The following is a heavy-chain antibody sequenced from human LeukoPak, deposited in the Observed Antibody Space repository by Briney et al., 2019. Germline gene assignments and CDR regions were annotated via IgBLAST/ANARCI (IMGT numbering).Heavy chain of an antibody. V-gene: IGHV4-61*01. CDR2: IYYSGST. Sequence: SETLSLTCTVSGGSVGSGSYYWSWIRQPPGKGLEWIGYIYYSGSTNYNPSLKSRVTISVDTSKNQFSLKLSSVTAADTAVYYCARIVNENWFDPWGQGTLVTVSS. CDR1: GGSVGSGSYY. CDR3: ARIVNENWFDP. D-gene: IGHD2/OR15-2a*01. J-gene: IGHJ5*02.